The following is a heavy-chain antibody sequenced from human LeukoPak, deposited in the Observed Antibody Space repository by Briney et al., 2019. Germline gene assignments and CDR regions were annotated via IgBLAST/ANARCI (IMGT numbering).Heavy chain of an antibody. CDR3: ARDWYYSIDY. Sequence: GGSLRLSSAASGFSFSTTWMHWVRQAPGKGLIWVSRINSDGTTSYADSVKGRFTISRDNAKNMLYLQMNSLRAEDTAVYYCARDWYYSIDYWGQGTLVTVSS. CDR2: INSDGTT. V-gene: IGHV3-74*01. CDR1: GFSFSTTW. D-gene: IGHD3-10*01. J-gene: IGHJ4*02.